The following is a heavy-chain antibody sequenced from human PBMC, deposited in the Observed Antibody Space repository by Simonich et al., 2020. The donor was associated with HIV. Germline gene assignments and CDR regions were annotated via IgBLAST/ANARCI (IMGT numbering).Heavy chain of an antibody. V-gene: IGHV4-34*01. Sequence: QVQLQQWGAGLLKPSETLSLTCAAYGGSFSGYYWSWIRQPPGKGLEWIGEINHSGRTNYNPSLKSRVTISVDTSKNQFSLKLSSVTAADTAVYYCARGFYQRLYYFDYWGQGTLVTVSS. CDR2: INHSGRT. CDR1: GGSFSGYY. CDR3: ARGFYQRLYYFDY. D-gene: IGHD2-2*01. J-gene: IGHJ4*02.